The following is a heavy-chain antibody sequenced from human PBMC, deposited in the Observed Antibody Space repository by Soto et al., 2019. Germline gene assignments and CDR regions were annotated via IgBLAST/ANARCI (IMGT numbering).Heavy chain of an antibody. CDR1: GFTFSSYA. V-gene: IGHV3-23*01. Sequence: GSLRLSCAASGFTFSSYAMSWVRQAPGKGLEWVSAISGSGGSTYYADSVKGRFTISRDNSRNTLYLQMNSLRAEDTALYYCARGWLATGGSLSYMDVWGKGTTVTVSS. D-gene: IGHD6-13*01. CDR3: ARGWLATGGSLSYMDV. J-gene: IGHJ6*03. CDR2: ISGSGGST.